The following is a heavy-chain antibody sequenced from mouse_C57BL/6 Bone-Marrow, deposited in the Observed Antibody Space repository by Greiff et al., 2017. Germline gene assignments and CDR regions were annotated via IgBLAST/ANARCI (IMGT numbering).Heavy chain of an antibody. D-gene: IGHD1-1*01. CDR3: AIVGTTVVVDY. J-gene: IGHJ2*01. CDR1: GYSFTGYY. V-gene: IGHV1-31*01. CDR2: IYPYHGVS. Sequence: VQLQQSGPELVKPGASVKISCKASGYSFTGYYMHWVKQSNGNILDWIGNIYPYHGVSSYNQKFKGKATLTVDKSSSTAYMELRSLTSEDSAVCYCAIVGTTVVVDYWGQDTTLTVSS.